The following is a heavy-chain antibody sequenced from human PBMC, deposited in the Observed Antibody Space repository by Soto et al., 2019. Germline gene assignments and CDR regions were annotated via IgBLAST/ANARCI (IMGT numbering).Heavy chain of an antibody. CDR1: GGSISSSSYY. V-gene: IGHV4-39*01. D-gene: IGHD3-16*01. CDR2: IYYSGST. J-gene: IGHJ5*02. Sequence: QLQLQESGPGLVKPSETLSLTCTVSGGSISSSSYYWDWIRQPPGKGLEWIGSIYYSGSTSYNPSLKSRVTISVDTSMNQFSLKLSTVTAAATAVYFCATSRPWGELRAGWFDPWGQGTLVTVSS. CDR3: ATSRPWGELRAGWFDP.